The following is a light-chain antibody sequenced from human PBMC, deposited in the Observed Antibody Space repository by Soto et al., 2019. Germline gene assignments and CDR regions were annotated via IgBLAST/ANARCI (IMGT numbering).Light chain of an antibody. V-gene: IGLV1-40*01. CDR3: QSYDSSLRGSV. CDR1: SSNIGAGYD. J-gene: IGLJ2*01. Sequence: QSVLTQPPSVSGAPGQRVTISCTGSSSNIGAGYDVHWYQQLPGTAPKLLIYGNSNRPSGVPDRFSGSKSGTSASLAITGLQAEDEADYYCQSYDSSLRGSVFGGGTKVTGL. CDR2: GNS.